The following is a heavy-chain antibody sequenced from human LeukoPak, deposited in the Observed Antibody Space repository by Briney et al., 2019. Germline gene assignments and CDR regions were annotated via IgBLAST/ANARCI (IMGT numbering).Heavy chain of an antibody. CDR3: AREAFMGSGSYYFDY. J-gene: IGHJ4*02. Sequence: SETLSLTCTVSGGSISSYYWSWIRQPPGKGLEWIGYIYYSGSTNYNPSLKSRVTISVDTSKNQFSLKLSPVTAADTAVYYCAREAFMGSGSYYFDYWGQGTLVTVSS. CDR1: GGSISSYY. V-gene: IGHV4-59*01. D-gene: IGHD3-10*01. CDR2: IYYSGST.